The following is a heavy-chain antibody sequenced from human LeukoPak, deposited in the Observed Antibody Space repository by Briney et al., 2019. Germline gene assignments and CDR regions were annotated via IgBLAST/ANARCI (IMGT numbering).Heavy chain of an antibody. D-gene: IGHD3-10*01. V-gene: IGHV3-15*01. CDR3: TTDMVRGVIITFDFDY. CDR2: IKSKTDDGTT. Sequence: GGSLRLAWAASGLTFSNAWMSWVRQAPGKGLEWVGRIKSKTDDGTTDYAAPVKGRFTISRDDSKNTLYLQMNSLKAVDTAVYYCTTDMVRGVIITFDFDYWGQGTLVTVSS. CDR1: GLTFSNAW. J-gene: IGHJ4*02.